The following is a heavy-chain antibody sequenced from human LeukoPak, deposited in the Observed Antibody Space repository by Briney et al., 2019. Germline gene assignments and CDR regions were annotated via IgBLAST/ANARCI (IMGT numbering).Heavy chain of an antibody. Sequence: SETLSLTCTVSGGSISSSSYYWGWIRQPPGKGLEWIGSIYYSGSTYYNPSLKSRVTISVDTSKNQFSLKLSSVTAADTAVYYCARGVTNVLRYFDWFAPFDYWGQGTLVTVSS. J-gene: IGHJ4*02. CDR3: ARGVTNVLRYFDWFAPFDY. CDR2: IYYSGST. V-gene: IGHV4-39*07. D-gene: IGHD3-9*01. CDR1: GGSISSSSYY.